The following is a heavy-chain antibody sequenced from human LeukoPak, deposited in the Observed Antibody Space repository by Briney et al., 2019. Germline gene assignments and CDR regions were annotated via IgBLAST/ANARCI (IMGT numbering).Heavy chain of an antibody. CDR3: ARVAAKINWGARTLWGYFDL. D-gene: IGHD7-27*01. CDR1: GFTFSSYA. Sequence: PGGSLRLSCAASGFTFSSYAMHWVRQAPGKGLEYVSAISSNGGSTYYANSVKGRFTISRDNSKNTLYLQMGSLRAEDMAVYYCARVAAKINWGARTLWGYFDLWGRGTLVTVSS. CDR2: ISSNGGST. V-gene: IGHV3-64*01. J-gene: IGHJ2*01.